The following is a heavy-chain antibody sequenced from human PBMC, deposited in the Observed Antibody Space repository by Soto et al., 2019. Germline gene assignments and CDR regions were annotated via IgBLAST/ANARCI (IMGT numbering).Heavy chain of an antibody. Sequence: PGGSLRLSRAASGFTFSSYAMSWVRQAPVKGLEWVSAISGSGGSTYYADTLKRRFTISRDNSKNTLYLQMNSLRAEDTAVYYCAKAPVGTSSNWFDPWGQGTLVTVSS. CDR1: GFTFSSYA. CDR2: ISGSGGST. CDR3: AKAPVGTSSNWFDP. J-gene: IGHJ5*02. V-gene: IGHV3-23*01. D-gene: IGHD2-2*01.